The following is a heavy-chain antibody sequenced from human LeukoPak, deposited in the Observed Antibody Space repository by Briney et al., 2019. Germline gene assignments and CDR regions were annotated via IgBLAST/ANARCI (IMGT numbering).Heavy chain of an antibody. CDR1: GYTFTSYY. V-gene: IGHV1-46*01. D-gene: IGHD3-10*01. J-gene: IGHJ4*02. Sequence: ASVKVSCKASGYTFTSYYMHWVRQAPGQGLEWMGIINPSGGSTSYAQKFQGRITMTEDTSTDTAYMELSSLRSEDTAVYYCATDLTYFATGSFFDGYWGQGTLVTVSS. CDR2: INPSGGST. CDR3: ATDLTYFATGSFFDGY.